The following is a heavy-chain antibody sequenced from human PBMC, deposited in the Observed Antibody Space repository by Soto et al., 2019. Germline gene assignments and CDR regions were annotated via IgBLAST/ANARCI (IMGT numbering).Heavy chain of an antibody. J-gene: IGHJ4*02. D-gene: IGHD3-22*01. CDR1: GFTFINTG. Sequence: EVQVLQSGGGLVPPGGSLRLSCAGSGFTFINTGMSWVRQAPGQGLEWVSAITGNGDTTYYADSVKGRFTISRGNSKSTLYLQMNSLRAEDTAVYYCAKIDGYFDYWGQGTLVTVSS. CDR2: ITGNGDTT. CDR3: AKIDGYFDY. V-gene: IGHV3-23*01.